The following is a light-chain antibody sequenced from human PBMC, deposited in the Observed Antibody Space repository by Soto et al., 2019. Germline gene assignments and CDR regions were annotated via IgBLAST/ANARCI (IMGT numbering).Light chain of an antibody. CDR2: DNN. CDR3: GTWDSSLSTNWV. V-gene: IGLV1-51*01. Sequence: QSVLTQPPSVSATPGQTVTISCSGSRSNIGSHYVSWYQQLPGTAPKLLIYDNNKRPSGIPDRFSGSKSGTSATLGITGLQTGDEADYDCGTWDSSLSTNWVFGGGTKLTVL. J-gene: IGLJ3*02. CDR1: RSNIGSHY.